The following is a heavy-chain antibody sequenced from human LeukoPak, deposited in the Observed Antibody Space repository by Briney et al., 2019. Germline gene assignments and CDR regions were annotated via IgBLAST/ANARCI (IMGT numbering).Heavy chain of an antibody. V-gene: IGHV1-2*02. J-gene: IGHJ5*02. Sequence: EASVKVSCKASGYTLTGYYMHWVRQAPGQGLEWVGWVNPNNGDTKFAQRFQGRVTMTRDTSISTAYMELSSLRSDDTAVYYCARVCGGDCYSVFDPWGQGTLVTVSS. D-gene: IGHD2-21*02. CDR2: VNPNNGDT. CDR3: ARVCGGDCYSVFDP. CDR1: GYTLTGYY.